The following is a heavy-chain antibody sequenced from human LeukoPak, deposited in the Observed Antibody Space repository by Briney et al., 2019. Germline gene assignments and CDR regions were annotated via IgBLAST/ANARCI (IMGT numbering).Heavy chain of an antibody. J-gene: IGHJ6*03. V-gene: IGHV3-21*01. Sequence: PGGSLRLSCAASGFTFSSYSMNWVRQAPGKGLEWVSSISSSSSYIYYADSVKGRFTISRGSAKNSLYLQMNSLRAEDTAVYYCARESSLMDVWGKGTTVTVSS. CDR3: ARESSLMDV. CDR2: ISSSSSYI. CDR1: GFTFSSYS.